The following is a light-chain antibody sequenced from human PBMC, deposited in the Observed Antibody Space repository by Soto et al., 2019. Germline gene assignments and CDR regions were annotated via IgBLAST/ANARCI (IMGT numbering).Light chain of an antibody. J-gene: IGKJ1*01. CDR3: QQYDTYPHT. CDR1: QGISSY. CDR2: AAS. Sequence: AIRMTQSPSSFSASTGDRVTITCLASQGISSYLAWYQQKPRKAPKLLIYAASILESLVPSRVSGSGSGTDFSLSLCCLQSEDFATYYCQQYDTYPHTFGQGTKVEIK. V-gene: IGKV1-8*01.